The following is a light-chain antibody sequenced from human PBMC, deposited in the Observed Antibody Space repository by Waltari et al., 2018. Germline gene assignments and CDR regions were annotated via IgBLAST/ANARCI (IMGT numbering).Light chain of an antibody. CDR3: QSYYAYDVI. CDR2: EDN. Sequence: NFMLTQPHSVSESAGKTVIISCTGSSDNIANNYVQWYQHRLGSAPVTLIYEDNQRASGVPDRFSGSIDSSSNSASLTIAGLRTDDEAYSFCQSYYAYDVIFGGGTKLTVL. V-gene: IGLV6-57*02. CDR1: SDNIANNY. J-gene: IGLJ2*01.